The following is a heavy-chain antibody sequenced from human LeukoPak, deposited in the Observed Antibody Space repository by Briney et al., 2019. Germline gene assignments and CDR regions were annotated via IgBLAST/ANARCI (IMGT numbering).Heavy chain of an antibody. V-gene: IGHV3-20*04. CDR2: INWNGGST. J-gene: IGHJ4*02. Sequence: GGSLRLSCAASGFTFDDYGMSWVRQAPGKGLEWVSGINWNGGSTGYADSVKGRFTISRDNSKNTLYLQMNSLRAEDTAVYYCAKYHSGSFYYFDYWGQGTLVTVSS. CDR3: AKYHSGSFYYFDY. CDR1: GFTFDDYG. D-gene: IGHD1-26*01.